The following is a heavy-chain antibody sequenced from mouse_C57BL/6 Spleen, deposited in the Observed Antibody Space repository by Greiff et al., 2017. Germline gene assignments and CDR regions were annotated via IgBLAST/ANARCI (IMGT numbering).Heavy chain of an antibody. Sequence: VQLKQSGGGLVKPGGSLKLSCAASGFTFSSYAMSWVRQTPEKRLEWVATISDGGSYTYYPDNVKGRFTISRDNAKNNLYLQMGHLKSEDTAMYYCARDRDYYGSSYEFAYWGQGTLVTVSA. V-gene: IGHV5-4*01. CDR2: ISDGGSYT. D-gene: IGHD1-1*01. J-gene: IGHJ3*01. CDR1: GFTFSSYA. CDR3: ARDRDYYGSSYEFAY.